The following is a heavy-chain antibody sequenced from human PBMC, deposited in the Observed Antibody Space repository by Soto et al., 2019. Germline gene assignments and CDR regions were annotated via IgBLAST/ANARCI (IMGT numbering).Heavy chain of an antibody. D-gene: IGHD1-26*01. CDR3: ASVVGATGFDY. CDR1: GYILTNDA. Sequence: GSSVKVSFKASGYILTNDAMHWLLQAPGQRLEWMGWINAGNGNTKYSQKFQGRVTITRDTSATTAYMELSSLRSEDTAVYYCASVVGATGFDYWGQGALVTVSS. CDR2: INAGNGNT. V-gene: IGHV1-3*01. J-gene: IGHJ4*02.